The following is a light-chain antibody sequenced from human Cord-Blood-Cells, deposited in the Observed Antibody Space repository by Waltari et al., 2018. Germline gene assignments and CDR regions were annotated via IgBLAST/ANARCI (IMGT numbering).Light chain of an antibody. Sequence: HSALTQHASVSGSPGQSITISCTGTTSDVGGYNYVSWYQQHPGKAPKLMIYDVSNRPSGVSNRFSGSKSGNTASLTISGLQAEDEADYYCSSYTSSSTLFGTGTKVTVL. J-gene: IGLJ1*01. V-gene: IGLV2-14*01. CDR2: DVS. CDR3: SSYTSSSTL. CDR1: TSDVGGYNY.